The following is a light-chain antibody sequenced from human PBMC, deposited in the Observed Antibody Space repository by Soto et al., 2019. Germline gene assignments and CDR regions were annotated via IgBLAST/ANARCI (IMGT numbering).Light chain of an antibody. J-gene: IGLJ2*01. CDR3: CSKAGSYEG. CDR2: DVS. CDR1: SSDVGGYNY. V-gene: IGLV2-11*01. Sequence: QSALTQPRSVSGSPGQSVTISCTGTSSDVGGYNYVSWYQQHPGKAPKGMIYDVSERPSGVPDRFSGSKSGNTASLTISGLKAEDEADYYCCSKAGSYEGFGGWTKVTVL.